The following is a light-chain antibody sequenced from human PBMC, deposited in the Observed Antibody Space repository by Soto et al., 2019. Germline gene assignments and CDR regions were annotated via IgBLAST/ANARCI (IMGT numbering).Light chain of an antibody. Sequence: EIVMTQSPATLSLSPGETATLSCRASQNVDTYLGWYQQKPGQAPRLLIYDVSKRATDVPARFSGSGSGTDFTLTISSLEPEDFVVYYCQQRSDWPLTFGGGTKVEVK. CDR3: QQRSDWPLT. V-gene: IGKV3-11*01. J-gene: IGKJ4*01. CDR1: QNVDTY. CDR2: DVS.